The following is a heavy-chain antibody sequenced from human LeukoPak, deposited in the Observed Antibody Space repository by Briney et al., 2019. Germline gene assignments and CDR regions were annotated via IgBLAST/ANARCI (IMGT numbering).Heavy chain of an antibody. V-gene: IGHV4-59*01. CDR1: GDSISSYY. CDR3: ATSRNAAPKLWALGI. J-gene: IGHJ3*02. Sequence: PSETLSLTCTVSGDSISSYYWSWIRQSPGKGLEWIGYIYNSGSTTYNPSLKSRVTISVGTSKNQFSLKLNSVTAADTAVYCCATSRNAAPKLWALGIWGQGTMVSVSS. D-gene: IGHD2-15*01. CDR2: IYNSGST.